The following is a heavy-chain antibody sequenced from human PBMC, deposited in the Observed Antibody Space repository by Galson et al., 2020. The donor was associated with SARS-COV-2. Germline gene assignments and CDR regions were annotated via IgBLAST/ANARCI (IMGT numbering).Heavy chain of an antibody. V-gene: IGHV4-4*07. J-gene: IGHJ4*02. D-gene: IGHD2-15*01. CDR2: IYTSGST. CDR3: ARDGGYCSGGSCEAAFDY. CDR1: GGSISSYY. Sequence: SETLSLTCTVSGGSISSYYWSWIRQPAGKGLEWIGRIYTSGSTNYNPSLKSRVTMSVDTSKNQFSLKLSSVTAADTAVYYCARDGGYCSGGSCEAAFDYWGQGTLVTVSS.